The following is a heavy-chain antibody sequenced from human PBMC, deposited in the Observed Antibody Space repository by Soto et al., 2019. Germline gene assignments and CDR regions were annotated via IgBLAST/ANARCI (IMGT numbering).Heavy chain of an antibody. CDR2: VSGSGGST. D-gene: IGHD6-19*01. Sequence: EVHLLESGGGLVQPGGSLRLSCAASGFTFSSYAMNWVRQAPGKGLEWVSAVSGSGGSTYYADSVKGRFTVSRDKSKNTFYLQMNSLRAEDTAVYYCAKQAVPGGWSFDYWGQGTLVTVSS. J-gene: IGHJ4*02. CDR3: AKQAVPGGWSFDY. CDR1: GFTFSSYA. V-gene: IGHV3-23*01.